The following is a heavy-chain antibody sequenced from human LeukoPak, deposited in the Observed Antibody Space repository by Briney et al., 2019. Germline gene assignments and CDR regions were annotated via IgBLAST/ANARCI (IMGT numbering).Heavy chain of an antibody. D-gene: IGHD3-10*01. CDR3: QIWFGEPSDYYYGMDV. J-gene: IGHJ6*02. CDR1: GGSFSGYY. CDR2: INHSGST. V-gene: IGHV4-34*01. Sequence: SETLSLTCAVYGGSFSGYYWSWIRQPPGKGLEWIGEINHSGSTNYNPSLKSRVTISVDTSKNQFSLKLSSVTAADTAVYYCQIWFGEPSDYYYGMDVWGQGTTVTVSS.